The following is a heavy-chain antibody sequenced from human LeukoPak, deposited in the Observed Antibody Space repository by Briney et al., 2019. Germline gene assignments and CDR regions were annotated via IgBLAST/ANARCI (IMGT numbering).Heavy chain of an antibody. J-gene: IGHJ6*02. D-gene: IGHD1-14*01. V-gene: IGHV3-11*01. CDR3: ARAALDSRNYYYAMDV. Sequence: SSGGPMYYADSVKGRFTISRDNAKNSLYLQMNSLRAEDTAVYYCARAALDSRNYYYAMDVWGQGTTVTVSS. CDR2: SSGGPM.